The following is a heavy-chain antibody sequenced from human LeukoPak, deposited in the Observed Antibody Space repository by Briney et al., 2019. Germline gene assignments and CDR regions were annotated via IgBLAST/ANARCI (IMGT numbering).Heavy chain of an antibody. CDR3: ARGPRGYSYGYFDY. Sequence: SETLSLTCTVSGGSISSYYWSWIRQPAGKGLEWIGRIYTSGSTNYNPSLKSRVTMSVDTSKNQFSLKLSSVTAADTAVYYCARGPRGYSYGYFDYWGQGTLVTVSS. V-gene: IGHV4-4*07. J-gene: IGHJ4*02. D-gene: IGHD5-18*01. CDR2: IYTSGST. CDR1: GGSISSYY.